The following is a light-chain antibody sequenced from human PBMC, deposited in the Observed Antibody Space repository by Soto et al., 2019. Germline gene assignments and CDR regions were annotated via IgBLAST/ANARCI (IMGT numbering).Light chain of an antibody. CDR3: QQINRPRT. J-gene: IGKJ4*01. Sequence: IPLTQSPSSLSASVGARVTITCRASQGISSYLAWYQQTPGKAPKLLIYAASTLRSGVPSRFSGSGAGTDVTLTISSRQAEDFATEYGQQINRPRTVGGGAKVKIE. CDR2: AAS. V-gene: IGKV1-9*01. CDR1: QGISSY.